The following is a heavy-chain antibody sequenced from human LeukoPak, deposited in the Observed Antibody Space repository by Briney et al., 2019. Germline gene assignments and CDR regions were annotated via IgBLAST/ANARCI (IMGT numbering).Heavy chain of an antibody. Sequence: SETLSLTCTVSGGSFSGHHWNWIRQPPGKGLEYVANIHGSGSTNYNPSLQSRVTISLDTSKKQFSLNLRSVTAADTAVYYCARDPGDNNRYNFDSWGQGTLVTVSS. V-gene: IGHV4-59*11. CDR3: ARDPGDNNRYNFDS. CDR2: IHGSGST. J-gene: IGHJ4*02. D-gene: IGHD1-1*01. CDR1: GGSFSGHH.